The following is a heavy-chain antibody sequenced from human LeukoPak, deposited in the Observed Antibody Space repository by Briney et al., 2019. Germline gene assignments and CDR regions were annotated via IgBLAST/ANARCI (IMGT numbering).Heavy chain of an antibody. CDR2: IYYSGST. CDR1: GGSVSSGSYY. V-gene: IGHV4-61*01. J-gene: IGHJ4*02. D-gene: IGHD4-17*01. CDR3: ARGHDYANY. Sequence: SETLSLTCTVSGGSVSSGSYYWSWIRQPPGKGLEWIGYIYYSGSTNYNLSLKSRVTISVDTSKNQFSLKLSSVTAADTAVYYCARGHDYANYWGQGTLVTVSS.